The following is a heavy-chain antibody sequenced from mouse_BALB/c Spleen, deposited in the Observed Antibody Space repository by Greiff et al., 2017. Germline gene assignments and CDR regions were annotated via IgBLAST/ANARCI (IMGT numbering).Heavy chain of an antibody. D-gene: IGHD2-14*01. Sequence: VQVVESGAELAKPGPSVKMSCKASGYTFTSYWMHWVKQRPGQGLEWIGYINPSTGYTEYNQKFKDKATLTADKSSSTAYMQLSSLTSEDSAVYYCERRYEKAMDYWGQGTSVTVSS. V-gene: IGHV1-7*01. CDR1: GYTFTSYW. CDR2: INPSTGYT. J-gene: IGHJ4*01. CDR3: ERRYEKAMDY.